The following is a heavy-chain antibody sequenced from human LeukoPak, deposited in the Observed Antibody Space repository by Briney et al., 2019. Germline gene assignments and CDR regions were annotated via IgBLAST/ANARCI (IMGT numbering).Heavy chain of an antibody. Sequence: SETLSLTCAVYGGSFSGYYWSWIRQPPGKGLEWIGEINHSGSTNYNPSLKSRVTISVDTSKNQFSLKLSSVTAADTAVYYCAREMTTVTPGAFDIWGQGTMVTVSS. J-gene: IGHJ3*02. CDR3: AREMTTVTPGAFDI. V-gene: IGHV4-34*01. CDR2: INHSGST. D-gene: IGHD4-17*01. CDR1: GGSFSGYY.